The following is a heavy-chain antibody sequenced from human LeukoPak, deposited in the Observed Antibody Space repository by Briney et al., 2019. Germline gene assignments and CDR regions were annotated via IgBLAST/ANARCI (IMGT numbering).Heavy chain of an antibody. Sequence: SETLSLTCTVSRVSNNSYYWSWIRQPPGKGLGWIGYIYYSGSTNYNPSLKSRVTMSVDTSKNQFSLKLSSVTAADTAVYFCARFTVAAFDYWGQGTLVTVSS. CDR2: IYYSGST. D-gene: IGHD4-23*01. V-gene: IGHV4-59*01. CDR1: RVSNNSYY. CDR3: ARFTVAAFDY. J-gene: IGHJ4*02.